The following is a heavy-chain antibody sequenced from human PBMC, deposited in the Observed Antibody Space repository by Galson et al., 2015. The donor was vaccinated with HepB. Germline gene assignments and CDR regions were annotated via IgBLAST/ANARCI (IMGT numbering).Heavy chain of an antibody. V-gene: IGHV3-53*01. Sequence: SLRLSCAASGFTVSSNYMSWVRQAPGKGLEWVSVIYSGGSTDYADSVKGRFTISRDNSKNTLYLQMNSRRAEDTAVYYCARVGFGEPEALDAFDIWGQGTMVTVSS. CDR3: ARVGFGEPEALDAFDI. CDR2: IYSGGST. J-gene: IGHJ3*02. D-gene: IGHD3-10*01. CDR1: GFTVSSNY.